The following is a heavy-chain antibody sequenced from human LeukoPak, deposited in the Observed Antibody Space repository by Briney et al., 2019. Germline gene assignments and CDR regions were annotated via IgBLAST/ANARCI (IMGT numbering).Heavy chain of an antibody. J-gene: IGHJ4*02. CDR2: ISSSSSYI. V-gene: IGHV3-21*01. CDR3: AREGDIVVVDYYFDY. CDR1: GFTFSSYE. D-gene: IGHD2-15*01. Sequence: GGSLRLSCAASGFTFSSYEMNWVRQAPGKGLEWVSSISSSSSYIYYADSVKGRFTISRDNAKNSLYLQMNSLRAEDTAVYYCAREGDIVVVDYYFDYWGQGTLVTVSS.